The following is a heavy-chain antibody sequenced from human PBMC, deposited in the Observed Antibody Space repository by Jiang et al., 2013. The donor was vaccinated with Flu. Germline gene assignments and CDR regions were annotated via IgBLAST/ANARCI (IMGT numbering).Heavy chain of an antibody. CDR1: GFTLSEFG. CDR3: AKLTTKY. V-gene: IGHV3-30*02. J-gene: IGHJ4*02. D-gene: IGHD1-14*01. Sequence: VQLVESGGVVQPGDSLRLSCVVSGFTLSEFGMHWVRQAPGKGLEWVGIIRHNGVEVDYADSVEGRFTISRDTVKNTVYLQMNSLRREDTAVYYCAKLTTKYWGPGTLVTVSS. CDR2: IRHNGVEV.